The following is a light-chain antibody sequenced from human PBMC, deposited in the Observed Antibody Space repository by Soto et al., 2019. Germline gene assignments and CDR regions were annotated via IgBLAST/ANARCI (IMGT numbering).Light chain of an antibody. J-gene: IGLJ2*01. V-gene: IGLV1-44*01. CDR3: AAWDDSLNGVV. CDR2: SNN. Sequence: QSLLTQPPSASGTPGQRVTVSCSGSSPNIGSNTVNWYQQLPGTAPKLLIYSNNQRPSGVPDRFSGSKSGTSASLAISGLQSEDEADYYCAAWDDSLNGVVFGGGTKL. CDR1: SPNIGSNT.